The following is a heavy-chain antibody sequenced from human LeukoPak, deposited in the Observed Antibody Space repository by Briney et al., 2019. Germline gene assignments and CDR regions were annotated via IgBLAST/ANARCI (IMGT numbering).Heavy chain of an antibody. CDR2: INSDGSST. V-gene: IGHV3-74*01. CDR1: GFTFSSYW. Sequence: GGSLRLSCAASGFTFSSYWMHWVRQAPGKGLVWVSRINSDGSSTSYADSVKGRFTISRDNAKNTLYLQMNSLRAEDTAVYYCARSGSSSWNDYYYYGMDVWGQGTTVTVSS. CDR3: ARSGSSSWNDYYYYGMDV. J-gene: IGHJ6*02. D-gene: IGHD6-13*01.